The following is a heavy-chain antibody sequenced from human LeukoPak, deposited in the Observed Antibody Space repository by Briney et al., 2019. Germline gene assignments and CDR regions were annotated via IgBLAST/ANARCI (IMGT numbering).Heavy chain of an antibody. Sequence: SETLSLTCTVSGYSISSGYYWGWIRQPPGKGLEWIGSIYHSGSTYYNPSLKSRVTISVDTSKNQFSLKLSSVTAADTAVYYCARASSIPAAAVGNAFDIWGQGTMVTVSS. D-gene: IGHD2-2*01. J-gene: IGHJ3*02. CDR2: IYHSGST. V-gene: IGHV4-38-2*02. CDR1: GYSISSGYY. CDR3: ARASSIPAAAVGNAFDI.